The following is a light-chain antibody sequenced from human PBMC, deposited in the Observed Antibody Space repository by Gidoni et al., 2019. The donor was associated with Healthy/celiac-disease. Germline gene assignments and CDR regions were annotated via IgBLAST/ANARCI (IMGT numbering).Light chain of an antibody. V-gene: IGKV3-20*01. CDR1: QSVSSSY. Sequence: EIVLTQSPGTLSLSPGERATLSYRASQSVSSSYLAWYQQKPGQAPRLLIYGASSRATGIPDRFSGSGSGTDFTLTISRLEPEDFAVYYCQQYGSSPWTFGQXTKVEIK. J-gene: IGKJ1*01. CDR3: QQYGSSPWT. CDR2: GAS.